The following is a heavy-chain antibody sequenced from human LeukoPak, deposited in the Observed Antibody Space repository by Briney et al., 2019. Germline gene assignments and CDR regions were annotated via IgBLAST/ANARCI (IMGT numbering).Heavy chain of an antibody. J-gene: IGHJ4*02. CDR2: IRYDGSNK. D-gene: IGHD6-13*01. CDR1: GFTFSSYG. CDR3: AAPKDIATAGYFDY. V-gene: IGHV3-30*02. Sequence: GGSLRLSCAASGFTFSSYGMHWVRQAPGKGLEWVAFIRYDGSNKYYADSVKGRFTISRDNSKNTLYLQMNSLRAEDTAVYYCAAPKDIATAGYFDYWGQGTLVTVSS.